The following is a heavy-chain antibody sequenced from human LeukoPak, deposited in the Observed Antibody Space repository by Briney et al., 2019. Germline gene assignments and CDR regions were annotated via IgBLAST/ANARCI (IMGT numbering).Heavy chain of an antibody. V-gene: IGHV4-39*07. J-gene: IGHJ3*02. CDR2: IYYSGST. Sequence: PSETLSLTCTVSGGSISSSSYYWGWIRQPPGKGLEWIGSIYYSGSTYYNPSLKSRVTISVDTSKNQFSLKLSSVTAADTAVYYCARVRDYGPWPHDDAFDIWGQGTMVTVSS. CDR1: GGSISSSSYY. CDR3: ARVRDYGPWPHDDAFDI. D-gene: IGHD3-16*01.